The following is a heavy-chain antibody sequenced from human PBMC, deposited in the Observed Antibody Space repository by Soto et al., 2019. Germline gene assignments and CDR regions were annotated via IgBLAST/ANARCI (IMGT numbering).Heavy chain of an antibody. V-gene: IGHV4-30-4*01. J-gene: IGHJ2*01. Sequence: QTPGKGMEWIRYVYYSGSTYYNPSLKSRVTISVDTSKNQFSLKLSSATAADTAVYYCAGKPYDFCFCYQAGDGIRDCSTVTAFLLQRTSDL. CDR3: AGKPYDFCFCYQAGDGIRDCSTVTAFLLQRTSDL. D-gene: IGHD3-3*01. CDR2: VYYSGST.